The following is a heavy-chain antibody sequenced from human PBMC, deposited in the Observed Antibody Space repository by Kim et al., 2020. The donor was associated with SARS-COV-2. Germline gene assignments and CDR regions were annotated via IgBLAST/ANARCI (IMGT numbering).Heavy chain of an antibody. Sequence: YGDSVKGRSTLCRDNAKNTLYLQVNSLRAEDTAVYYCARRAYTSGWWYFDYWGQGTLVTVSS. V-gene: IGHV3-74*01. D-gene: IGHD6-19*01. CDR3: ARRAYTSGWWYFDY. J-gene: IGHJ4*02.